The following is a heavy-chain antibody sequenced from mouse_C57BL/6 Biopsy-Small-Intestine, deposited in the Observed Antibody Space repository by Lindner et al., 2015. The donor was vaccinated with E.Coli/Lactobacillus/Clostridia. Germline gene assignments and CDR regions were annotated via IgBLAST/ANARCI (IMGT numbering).Heavy chain of an antibody. J-gene: IGHJ3*02. CDR3: ARGRKSRWEPPLAADDAFDV. Sequence: SVKVSCKASGFIFTDFAFHWLRQAPGQRPEWMGWINAGSGRTQYAPVFQGRVTMTTDTSTSTVHMDLRSLRFDDTAVYYCARGRKSRWEPPLAADDAFDVWGQGTMVTVSS. CDR1: GFIFTDFA. CDR2: INAGSGRT. V-gene: IGHV14-4*02. D-gene: IGHD1-1*02.